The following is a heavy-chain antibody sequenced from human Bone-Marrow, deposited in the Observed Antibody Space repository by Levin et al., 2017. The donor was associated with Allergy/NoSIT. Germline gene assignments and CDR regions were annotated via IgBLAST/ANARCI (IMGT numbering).Heavy chain of an antibody. J-gene: IGHJ3*02. CDR2: ISESGSTI. Sequence: GESLKISCAASGFTFSSYEMSWVRQAPGKGLEWVSYISESGSTIYYADSVKGRFTISRDNAKNSLYLQMNSLRVEDAAVYYCARDGSPQTSGRDLHAFDIWGQGTMVTVSS. CDR3: ARDGSPQTSGRDLHAFDI. CDR1: GFTFSSYE. D-gene: IGHD3-10*01. V-gene: IGHV3-48*03.